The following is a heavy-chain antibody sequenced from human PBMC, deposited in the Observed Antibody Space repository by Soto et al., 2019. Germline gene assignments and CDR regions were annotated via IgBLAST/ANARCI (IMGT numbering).Heavy chain of an antibody. J-gene: IGHJ6*03. V-gene: IGHV1-18*01. D-gene: IGHD3-3*01. CDR1: GYTFTSYG. Sequence: QVQLVQSGAEVKKPGASVKVSCKASGYTFTSYGISWVRQAPGQGLEWMGWISAYNGNTNYAQKLQGRVTMTTDTTTNTAYMELRSLRSDDTAVYYCARQLKDFGVRTYYMDVWGKGTTVTVSS. CDR2: ISAYNGNT. CDR3: ARQLKDFGVRTYYMDV.